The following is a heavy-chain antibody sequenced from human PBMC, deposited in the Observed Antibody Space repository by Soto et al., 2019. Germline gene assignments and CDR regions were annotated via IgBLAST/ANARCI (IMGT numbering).Heavy chain of an antibody. Sequence: PSETLSLTCAVYGGSFSGYYWSWIRQPPGKGLEWIGEINHSGSTNYNPSLKSRVTISVDTSKNQFSLKLSSVTAADTAVYYCARGGYCSGGSCYNFDYWGQGTLVTVSS. V-gene: IGHV4-34*01. J-gene: IGHJ4*02. CDR3: ARGGYCSGGSCYNFDY. CDR1: GGSFSGYY. D-gene: IGHD2-15*01. CDR2: INHSGST.